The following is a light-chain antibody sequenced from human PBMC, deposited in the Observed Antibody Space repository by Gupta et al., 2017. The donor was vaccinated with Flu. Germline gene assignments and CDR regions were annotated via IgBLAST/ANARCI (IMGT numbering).Light chain of an antibody. CDR2: WAS. CDR3: QQYYSTPRT. CDR1: QSVLYSSNNKNY. V-gene: IGKV4-1*01. J-gene: IGKJ1*01. Sequence: SLGERATINCKSSQSVLYSSNNKNYLAWYQQKPGQPPKLLIYWASTRESGVPDRFSGSGSGTDFTLTISSLQVEDVAVYYCQQYYSTPRTFGQGTKVDFK.